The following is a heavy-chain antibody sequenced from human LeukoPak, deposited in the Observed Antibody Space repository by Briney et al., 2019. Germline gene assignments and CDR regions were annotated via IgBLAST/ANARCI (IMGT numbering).Heavy chain of an antibody. CDR2: IYPRGST. D-gene: IGHD1-14*01. V-gene: IGHV4-39*01. Sequence: SDTLSLTCTVSAGSISSSSYCSGWLRPPPGKGLEWFGSIYPRGSTYSNPALTPPVTISLYTSKNQFSLKLSSVTAADTAVYYCARHGENPTPEYYYYYYMDVWGKGTTVTVSS. CDR3: ARHGENPTPEYYYYYYMDV. J-gene: IGHJ6*03. CDR1: AGSISSSSYC.